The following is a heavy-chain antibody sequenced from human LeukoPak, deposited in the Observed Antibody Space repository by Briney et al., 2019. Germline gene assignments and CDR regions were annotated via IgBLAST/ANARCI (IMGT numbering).Heavy chain of an antibody. Sequence: SETLSLTCTVSGGSISFYYWSWIRQPPGKGVEWIGYIYYSGSTTYNPSLKSRVTISVGASKTQFSLKLSSVTAADTAMYYCVRSYDTSGYFHAFDIWGQGTEVTVSS. CDR2: IYYSGST. D-gene: IGHD3-22*01. CDR1: GGSISFYY. J-gene: IGHJ3*02. CDR3: VRSYDTSGYFHAFDI. V-gene: IGHV4-59*01.